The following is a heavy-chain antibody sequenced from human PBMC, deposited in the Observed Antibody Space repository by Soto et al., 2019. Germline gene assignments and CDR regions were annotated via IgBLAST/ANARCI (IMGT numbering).Heavy chain of an antibody. V-gene: IGHV4-34*01. D-gene: IGHD1-1*01. Sequence: QVQLQQWGAGLVKPSETLSLSCAVYGQSFSGHSWAWFGQPPGRGLEWMGEFNESGSTYYNPSLKSRVTISTDTSKNQFSLKLSSVSAADTAAYFCARGSGIVALPGELEDVKYDYWGQGTLVNVSS. CDR1: GQSFSGHS. CDR3: ARGSGIVALPGELEDVKYDY. CDR2: FNESGST. J-gene: IGHJ4*02.